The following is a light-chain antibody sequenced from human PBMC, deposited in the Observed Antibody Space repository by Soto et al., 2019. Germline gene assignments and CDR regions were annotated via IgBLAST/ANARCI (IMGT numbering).Light chain of an antibody. Sequence: EIVLTQSPGTLSLSPGERATLSCSASQSVSSSYLAWYQQKPGQAPRLLIYGASSRPTGIPDRFSGSGSGTDFTLTISRLEPEDFAVFFCQQYGTSEIIFGQGTRLEIK. CDR3: QQYGTSEII. J-gene: IGKJ5*01. CDR1: QSVSSSY. V-gene: IGKV3-20*01. CDR2: GAS.